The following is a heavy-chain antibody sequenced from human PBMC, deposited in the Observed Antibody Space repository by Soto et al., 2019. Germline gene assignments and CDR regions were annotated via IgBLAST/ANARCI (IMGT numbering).Heavy chain of an antibody. Sequence: PGGSLRLSCAASGFIFNNYAIHWVRQAPGKGLEWVAFISYDGSDKEYADSVKGRFTISRDNFNNTVYLQMNSLRAEDTAVFYCAKLSVNNHLDPWGPGTLVTVSS. J-gene: IGHJ5*02. D-gene: IGHD1-20*01. CDR3: AKLSVNNHLDP. V-gene: IGHV3-30*18. CDR1: GFIFNNYA. CDR2: ISYDGSDK.